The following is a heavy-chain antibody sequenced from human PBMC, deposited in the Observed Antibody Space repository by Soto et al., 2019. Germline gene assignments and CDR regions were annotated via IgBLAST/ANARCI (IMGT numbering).Heavy chain of an antibody. CDR3: ARGIGSGWYGRAYYYYGMEV. CDR2: IYYSGST. Sequence: ASETLSLTCTVSGGSISSHYWRWILQSPRKGLEWIGYIYYSGSTNYNPSLKSRVTISVDTSKNQFSLKLSSVTAADTAVYYCARGIGSGWYGRAYYYYGMEVWGQGTTVTGSS. D-gene: IGHD6-19*01. CDR1: GGSISSHY. V-gene: IGHV4-59*11. J-gene: IGHJ6*02.